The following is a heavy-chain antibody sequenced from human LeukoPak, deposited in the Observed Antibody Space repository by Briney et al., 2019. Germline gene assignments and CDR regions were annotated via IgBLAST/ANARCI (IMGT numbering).Heavy chain of an antibody. Sequence: GGSLRLSCAASGFTFSSYSMNWVRQAPGKGLEWVSSISSSSSYIYYADSVKGRFTISRDNAKNSLYLQMNSLRAEDTAVYYCARVGGPAAMGGVGDYCGQGTPVTASS. J-gene: IGHJ4*02. CDR1: GFTFSSYS. CDR2: ISSSSSYI. V-gene: IGHV3-21*01. D-gene: IGHD2-2*01. CDR3: ARVGGPAAMGGVGDY.